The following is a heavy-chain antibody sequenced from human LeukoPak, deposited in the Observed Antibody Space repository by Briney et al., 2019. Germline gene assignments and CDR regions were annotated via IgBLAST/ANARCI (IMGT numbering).Heavy chain of an antibody. CDR2: INANSGGT. CDR3: ARQVSSGRYYFDF. J-gene: IGHJ4*02. Sequence: GASVKVSCKASGYTFTAYYMHWVRQAPGQGLEWMGWINANSGGTNSAQRFQGRVTVTRDTSISTAYMELSRLRSDDTAVYYCARQVSSGRYYFDFWGQGTLVTVSS. CDR1: GYTFTAYY. D-gene: IGHD6-19*01. V-gene: IGHV1-2*02.